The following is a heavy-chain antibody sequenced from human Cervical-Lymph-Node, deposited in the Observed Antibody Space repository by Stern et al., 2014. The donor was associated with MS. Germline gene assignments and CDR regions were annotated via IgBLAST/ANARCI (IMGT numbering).Heavy chain of an antibody. V-gene: IGHV1-69*01. CDR2: IIPVFGTA. J-gene: IGHJ4*02. CDR3: ARDKTDGPGIATY. D-gene: IGHD6-13*01. CDR1: GGTFSSYA. Sequence: VQLVESGAEVKKPGSSVKVSCKASGGTFSSYAISWVRQAPGQGLEWMGVIIPVFGTANYAQKVQGRVTITADESTSTAYMELSSLRSEDTAVYYCARDKTDGPGIATYGGQGTRVTVSS.